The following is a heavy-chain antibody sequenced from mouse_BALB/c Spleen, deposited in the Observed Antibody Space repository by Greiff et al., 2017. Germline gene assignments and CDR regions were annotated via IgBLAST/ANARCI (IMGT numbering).Heavy chain of an antibody. V-gene: IGHV1-54*01. Sequence: QVQLQQSGAELVRPGTSVKVSCKASGYAFTNYLIEWVKQRPGQGLEWIGVINPGSGGTNYNEKFKGKATLTADKSSSTAYMQLSSLTSDDSAVYFCARHANWDVYFDYWGQGTTLTVSS. D-gene: IGHD4-1*01. CDR1: GYAFTNYL. J-gene: IGHJ2*01. CDR3: ARHANWDVYFDY. CDR2: INPGSGGT.